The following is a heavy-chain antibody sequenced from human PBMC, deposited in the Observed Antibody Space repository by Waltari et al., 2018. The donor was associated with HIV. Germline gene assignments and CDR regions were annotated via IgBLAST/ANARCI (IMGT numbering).Heavy chain of an antibody. J-gene: IGHJ3*02. V-gene: IGHV6-1*01. CDR1: GDSVSSHSAD. CDR3: ARGPDAFDI. Sequence: QVQLQQSGPGLLKSSQTLSLTCAISGDSVSSHSADWNWIRQSPSRSLEWLGRTYDRSKWYNGYAVSVKSRITINPDTSKNQFSLQLNSVTPEDTAVYYCARGPDAFDIWGQGTMITVSS. CDR2: TYDRSKWYN.